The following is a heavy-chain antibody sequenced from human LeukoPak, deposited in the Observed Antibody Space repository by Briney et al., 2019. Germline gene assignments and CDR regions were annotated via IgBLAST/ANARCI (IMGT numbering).Heavy chain of an antibody. CDR3: ARYSSSWQHWFGP. J-gene: IGHJ5*02. V-gene: IGHV3-23*01. CDR2: ICGSGGST. D-gene: IGHD6-13*01. CDR1: GFTFSSYA. Sequence: GGSLRLSCAASGFTFSSYAMSWVRQAQGKGLGWVSAICGSGGSTYYADSVKGRLNISRDNAKNTLYLQMSSLRAEDTAVYYCARYSSSWQHWFGPWGQGTLVTVS.